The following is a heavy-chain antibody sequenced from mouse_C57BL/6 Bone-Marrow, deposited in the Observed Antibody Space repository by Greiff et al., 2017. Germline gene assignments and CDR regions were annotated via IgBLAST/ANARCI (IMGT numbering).Heavy chain of an antibody. D-gene: IGHD2-10*02. CDR1: GYTFTSYW. CDR2: IYPSDRET. V-gene: IGHV1-61*01. Sequence: QVQLQQPGAELVRPGSSVKLSCKASGYTFTSYWMDWVKQRPGQGLEWIGNIYPSDRETHYNHKFKDKATLTVDKSSSTAYMQLSSLTSEDSAVYYCARLGMDYFDYWGQGTTLTVSS. J-gene: IGHJ2*01. CDR3: ARLGMDYFDY.